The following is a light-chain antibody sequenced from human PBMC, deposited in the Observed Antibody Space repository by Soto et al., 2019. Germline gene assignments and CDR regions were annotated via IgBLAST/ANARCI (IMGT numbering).Light chain of an antibody. Sequence: EIVWTPSACPLSFSPVEGATLSCMSSQRVGKNYLAWYQHKSGQAPRLLIHGASNRATGIPARFSGSGSGTDFTLTISSLEPEDFVAYYCQHYATDPLTFGQGTKVDIK. CDR1: QRVGKNY. V-gene: IGKV3-20*01. J-gene: IGKJ4*01. CDR2: GAS. CDR3: QHYATDPLT.